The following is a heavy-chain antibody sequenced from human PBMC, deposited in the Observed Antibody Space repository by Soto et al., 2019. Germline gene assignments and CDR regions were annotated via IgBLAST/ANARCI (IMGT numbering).Heavy chain of an antibody. CDR1: GGSISSGGYY. Sequence: SETLSLTCTVSGGSISSGGYYWSWIRQHPGKGLEWIGYIYYSGSTYYNPSLKSRVTISVDTSKNQFSLKLSSVTAADTAVYYCARGAVLGYCSSTSCHKNGMDVWGQGTTVTVYS. CDR2: IYYSGST. D-gene: IGHD2-2*02. CDR3: ARGAVLGYCSSTSCHKNGMDV. V-gene: IGHV4-31*03. J-gene: IGHJ6*02.